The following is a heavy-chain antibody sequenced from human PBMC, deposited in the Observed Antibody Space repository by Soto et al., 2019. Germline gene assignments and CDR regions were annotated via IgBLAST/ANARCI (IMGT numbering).Heavy chain of an antibody. CDR2: INPNSGGT. D-gene: IGHD6-6*01. CDR1: GYTFNGYY. V-gene: IGHV1-2*04. Sequence: GASVKVSCKASGYTFNGYYMHWVRQAPGQGLEWMGWINPNSGGTNYAQKFQDWVTMTWDTSISTTYMELSRLRSDDTAVYYCARGVAARPFDPWGQGTLVTVSS. CDR3: ARGVAARPFDP. J-gene: IGHJ5*02.